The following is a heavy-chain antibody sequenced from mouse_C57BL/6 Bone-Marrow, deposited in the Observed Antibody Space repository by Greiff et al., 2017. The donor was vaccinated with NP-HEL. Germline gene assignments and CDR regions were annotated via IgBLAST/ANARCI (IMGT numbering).Heavy chain of an antibody. J-gene: IGHJ4*01. Sequence: VKLEESGPGLVAPSQSLSITCTVSGFSLTSYGVHWVRQPPGKGLEWLVVIWSDGSTTYNSALKSRLSISKDNSKSQVFLKMNSLQTDDTAMYYCARHGGGGGAMDYWGQGTSVTVSS. CDR2: IWSDGST. CDR3: ARHGGGGGAMDY. CDR1: GFSLTSYG. V-gene: IGHV2-6-1*01.